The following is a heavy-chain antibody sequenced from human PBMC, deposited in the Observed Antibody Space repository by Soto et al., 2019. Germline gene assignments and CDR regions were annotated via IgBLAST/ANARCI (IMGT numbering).Heavy chain of an antibody. Sequence: QVQLVESGGGVVQPGRSLRLSCAASGFTFSSYAMHWVRQAPGKGLEWVAVISYDGSNKYYADSVKGRFTISRDNSKNTLYLQMNSLRAEDTAVYYCARDFPTLYYDFWSGYLGPPDYWGQGTLVTVSS. D-gene: IGHD3-3*01. CDR3: ARDFPTLYYDFWSGYLGPPDY. J-gene: IGHJ4*02. V-gene: IGHV3-30-3*01. CDR2: ISYDGSNK. CDR1: GFTFSSYA.